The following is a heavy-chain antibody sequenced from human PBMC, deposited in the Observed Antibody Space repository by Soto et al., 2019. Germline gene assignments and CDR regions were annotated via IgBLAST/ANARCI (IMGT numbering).Heavy chain of an antibody. CDR3: TKVVGLAGQD. D-gene: IGHD6-19*01. CDR2: IKQDGREK. J-gene: IGHJ4*02. V-gene: IGHV3-7*01. Sequence: EVQLEESGGTLVQPGGSLRLSCAASGLTFSNYWMSWVRQAPGKGLEWVANIKQDGREKYYVDSVRGRFTISRDNAKNSLYLQMSILRAEDTAVYYCTKVVGLAGQDWGQGTLVTVSS. CDR1: GLTFSNYW.